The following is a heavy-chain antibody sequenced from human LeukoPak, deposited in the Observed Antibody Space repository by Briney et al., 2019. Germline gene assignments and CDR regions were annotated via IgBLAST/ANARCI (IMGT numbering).Heavy chain of an antibody. D-gene: IGHD1-26*01. CDR1: GGTFSSYA. CDR2: IIPIFGTA. V-gene: IGHV1-69*13. CDR3: ASRAREGATDY. Sequence: ASVKVSFEASGGTFSSYAISWVRQAPGQGLEWVGGIIPIFGTANYAQKFQGRVTITADESTSTAYMELSSLRSEDTAVYYCASRAREGATDYWGQGTLVTVSS. J-gene: IGHJ4*02.